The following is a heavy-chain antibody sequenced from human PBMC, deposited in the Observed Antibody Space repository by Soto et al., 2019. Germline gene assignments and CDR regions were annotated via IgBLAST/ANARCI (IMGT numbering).Heavy chain of an antibody. V-gene: IGHV3-7*01. Sequence: PGGSLRLSCAASGFMFNSCWMTWVRQAPGKGLEYVANINEDGSESHYGDSVEGRFTISRDNAKNLLFLQMNSLRVEDTAIYYCASYANMDVWGRGTTVTVSS. CDR3: ASYANMDV. J-gene: IGHJ6*03. D-gene: IGHD4-17*01. CDR2: INEDGSES. CDR1: GFMFNSCW.